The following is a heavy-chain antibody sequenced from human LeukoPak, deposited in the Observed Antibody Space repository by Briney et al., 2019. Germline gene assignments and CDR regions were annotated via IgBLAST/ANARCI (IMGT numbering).Heavy chain of an antibody. J-gene: IGHJ4*02. Sequence: GGSLRLSCAASGFTVSSNYMSWVRQARGVGLEWVSVMYRGGRTFYADSVEGRFTSSRDNSKNTLYLQMNRLRAEDTAVYYCASGEYYYDTSGYFEGSWGQGTLVTVSS. CDR2: MYRGGRT. CDR1: GFTVSSNY. V-gene: IGHV3-53*01. CDR3: ASGEYYYDTSGYFEGS. D-gene: IGHD3-22*01.